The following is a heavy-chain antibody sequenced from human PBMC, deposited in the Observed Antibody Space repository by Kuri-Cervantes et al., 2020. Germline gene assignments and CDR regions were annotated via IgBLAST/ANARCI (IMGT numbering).Heavy chain of an antibody. CDR2: VFYDGTA. V-gene: IGHV4-39*07. CDR1: GGSMTSSSHY. CDR3: ARGGDMTPDI. J-gene: IGHJ3*02. D-gene: IGHD3-10*01. Sequence: SETLSLTCTVSGGSMTSSSHYWGWLRQTPEKGLEWIGSVFYDGTAYYGSSLKSRVTISVDTSKNQFSLKLSSVTAADTAVYYCARGGDMTPDIWGQGTMVTVSS.